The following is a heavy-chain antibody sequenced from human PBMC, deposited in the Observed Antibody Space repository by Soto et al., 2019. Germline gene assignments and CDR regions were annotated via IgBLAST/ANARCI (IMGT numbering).Heavy chain of an antibody. Sequence: VQLVESGGGLVQPGGSLRLSCEASGFTFNGFWMTWVRQAPGKGLEWVANINEDGGEKHYVDSVRGRFTISRDNAMTSLFLQMNSLRVEDTAVYYCANGAHVDYWGQGTLVTVSS. CDR2: INEDGGEK. CDR1: GFTFNGFW. V-gene: IGHV3-7*03. CDR3: ANGAHVDY. J-gene: IGHJ4*02. D-gene: IGHD3-10*01.